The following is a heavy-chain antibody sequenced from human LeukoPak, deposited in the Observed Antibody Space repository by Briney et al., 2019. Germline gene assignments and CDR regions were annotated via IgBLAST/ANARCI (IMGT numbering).Heavy chain of an antibody. V-gene: IGHV3-23*01. CDR2: ISGSGGST. CDR1: GFTFSGYA. CDR3: AKALIPVVAPDY. J-gene: IGHJ4*02. Sequence: GGSLRLSCAASGFTFSGYAMSWVRQAPGKGLEWVSAISGSGGSTYYADSVKGRFTISRDNSKNTLYLQMNSLRAEDTAVYYCAKALIPVVAPDYWGQGTLVTVSS. D-gene: IGHD2-15*01.